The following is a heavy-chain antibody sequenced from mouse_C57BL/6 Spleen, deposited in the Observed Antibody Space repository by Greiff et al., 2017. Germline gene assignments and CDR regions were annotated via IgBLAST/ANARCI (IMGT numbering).Heavy chain of an antibody. Sequence: VQLQQPGAELVKPGASVTLSCKASGYTFTSYWMHWVKQRPGRGLEWIGRIDPNSGGTTYNEKFKSKATLTVDKTSSTAYMPRSSLTAEDSAVYESAMGYGNYAFDYWGQGTTLTVSA. CDR2: IDPNSGGT. J-gene: IGHJ2*01. CDR3: AMGYGNYAFDY. V-gene: IGHV1-72*01. D-gene: IGHD2-10*02. CDR1: GYTFTSYW.